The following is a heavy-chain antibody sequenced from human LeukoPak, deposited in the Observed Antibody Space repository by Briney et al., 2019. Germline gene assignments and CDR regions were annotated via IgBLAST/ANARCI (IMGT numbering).Heavy chain of an antibody. D-gene: IGHD2-21*01. CDR2: IYSDNT. J-gene: IGHJ4*02. V-gene: IGHV3-53*01. CDR3: TRDSPNEVMLWWSIDY. CDR1: GFTVSSNS. Sequence: GSLRLSCTVSGFTVSSNSMSWVRQAPGKGLEWVSFIYSDNTHYSDSVKGRFTISRDNAKNSLYLQMNSLKPEDTAVYYCTRDSPNEVMLWWSIDYWGQGTLVTVSS.